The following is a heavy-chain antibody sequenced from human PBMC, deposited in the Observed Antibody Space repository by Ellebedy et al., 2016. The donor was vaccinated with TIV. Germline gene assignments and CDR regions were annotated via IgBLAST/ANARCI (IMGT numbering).Heavy chain of an antibody. D-gene: IGHD2-8*01. CDR3: TRDGSEWSRDY. Sequence: GGSLRLXCAASGFTFNIAGMTWVRQAPGKGLEWVGTIVFSGTAAYYSDSVKGRFIISRDNAKNSLFLQMNSLRVEDTAVYYCTRDGSEWSRDYWGQGTLVTVSS. CDR1: GFTFNIAG. CDR2: IVFSGTAA. V-gene: IGHV3-21*01. J-gene: IGHJ4*02.